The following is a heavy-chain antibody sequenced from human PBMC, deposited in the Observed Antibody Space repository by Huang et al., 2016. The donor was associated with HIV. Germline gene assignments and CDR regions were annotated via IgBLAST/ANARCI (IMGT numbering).Heavy chain of an antibody. V-gene: IGHV5-51*01. D-gene: IGHD5-18*01. CDR1: GYGFSSYW. CDR2: IYPRDSET. CDR3: ARQVDGFRSHFDF. J-gene: IGHJ4*02. Sequence: EVLLVQSGAELKGPGESLKISCKASGYGFSSYWIGWVRPKPGKGREWMVIIYPRDSETKYSPSFDGQVTISADKSTRTAYLQWESLKAPDTAIYFCARQVDGFRSHFDFWGQGTLVSVSS.